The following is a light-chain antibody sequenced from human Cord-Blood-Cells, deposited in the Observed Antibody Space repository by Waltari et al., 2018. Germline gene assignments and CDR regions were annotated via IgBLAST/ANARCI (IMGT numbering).Light chain of an antibody. J-gene: IGLJ2*01. CDR2: EVS. Sequence: SSDVGGYNYVSWYQQHPGKAPKLMIYEVSKRPSGVPDRFSGSKSGNTASLTVSGLQAEDEADYYCSSYAGSNNSVFGGGTKLTVL. CDR1: SSDVGGYNY. CDR3: SSYAGSNNSV. V-gene: IGLV2-8*01.